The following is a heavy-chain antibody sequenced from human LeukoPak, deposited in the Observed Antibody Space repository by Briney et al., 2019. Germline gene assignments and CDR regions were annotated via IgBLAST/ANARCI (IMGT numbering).Heavy chain of an antibody. Sequence: SETLSLTCTLSGGSISQYYWSWIRQPPGKGPEWIGYVYRSGNTNYNPSLTSRVTISLDTSKNHFSLNLTSVTAADTAVYYCARVKDFAYSFFDLWGRGTLVTVSS. CDR2: VYRSGNT. V-gene: IGHV4-59*01. CDR3: ARVKDFAYSFFDL. J-gene: IGHJ2*01. CDR1: GGSISQYY.